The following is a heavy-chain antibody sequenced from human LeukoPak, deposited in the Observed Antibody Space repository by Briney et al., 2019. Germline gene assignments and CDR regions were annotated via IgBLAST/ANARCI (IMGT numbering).Heavy chain of an antibody. CDR2: ISSSSSDI. CDR1: GFTFSSYT. CDR3: ARELDSSWYQPHAFDI. Sequence: PGGSLRLSCAASGFTFSSYTMNWVRQAPGKGLEWVSCISSSSSDIYYADSVKGRFTISRDNAKNSLYLQMNSLRAEGTAVYYCARELDSSWYQPHAFDIWGQGTMVTVSS. V-gene: IGHV3-21*01. D-gene: IGHD6-13*01. J-gene: IGHJ3*02.